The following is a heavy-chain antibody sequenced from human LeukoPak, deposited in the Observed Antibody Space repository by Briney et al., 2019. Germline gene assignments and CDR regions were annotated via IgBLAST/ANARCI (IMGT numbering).Heavy chain of an antibody. J-gene: IGHJ6*03. V-gene: IGHV4-34*01. Sequence: PSETLSLTCGISGGSFSDYHWTWIRQPPGKGLEWIGEINHSGNSNYNPSPKSRVTISVDTSKNQFSLSLSSVTAADAAVYYCARTILVVPTSYFYFYHMDVWGKGTTVTVSS. D-gene: IGHD2-2*01. CDR3: ARTILVVPTSYFYFYHMDV. CDR2: INHSGNS. CDR1: GGSFSDYH.